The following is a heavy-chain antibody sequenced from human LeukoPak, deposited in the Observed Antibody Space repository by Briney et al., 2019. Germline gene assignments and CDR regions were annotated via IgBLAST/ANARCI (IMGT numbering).Heavy chain of an antibody. CDR1: GFTFSSYG. Sequence: GGSLRLSCAASGFTFSSYGMHWVRQAPGKGLEWVAFIRYDGSNKYYADSVKGRFTISRDNAKNSLYLQMNSLRAEDTAVYYCAREGYLGYDTRGVFDYWGQGTLVTVSS. J-gene: IGHJ4*02. D-gene: IGHD3-22*01. V-gene: IGHV3-30*02. CDR3: AREGYLGYDTRGVFDY. CDR2: IRYDGSNK.